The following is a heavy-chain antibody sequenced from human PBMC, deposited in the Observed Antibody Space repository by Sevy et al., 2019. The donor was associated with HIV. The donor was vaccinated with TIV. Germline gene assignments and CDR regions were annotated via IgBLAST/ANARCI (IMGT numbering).Heavy chain of an antibody. CDR3: ARGPITSIVVDPAYFQH. D-gene: IGHD3-22*01. J-gene: IGHJ1*01. V-gene: IGHV1-2*02. CDR2: INPNSGGT. Sequence: ASVKVSCKASGYTFTGYYMHWVRQAPGQGLEWMGWINPNSGGTNYAEKFQGRVTMTRDTSSSTAYMELSRLRSDDTAVYYCARGPITSIVVDPAYFQHWGQGTLVTVSS. CDR1: GYTFTGYY.